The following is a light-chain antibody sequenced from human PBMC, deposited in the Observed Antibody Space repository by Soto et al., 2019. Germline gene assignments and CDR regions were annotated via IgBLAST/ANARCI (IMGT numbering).Light chain of an antibody. CDR2: DAS. CDR3: QQRTNWPPGLT. J-gene: IGKJ4*01. V-gene: IGKV3-11*01. Sequence: EIVLTQSPAILSLSPGERATLSCRASQSVASYLAWYQQKPGQAPRLLIYDASNRATGIPARFSGSGSGTDFTLTISSLEPEDFAVYYCQQRTNWPPGLTFGGGTKV. CDR1: QSVASY.